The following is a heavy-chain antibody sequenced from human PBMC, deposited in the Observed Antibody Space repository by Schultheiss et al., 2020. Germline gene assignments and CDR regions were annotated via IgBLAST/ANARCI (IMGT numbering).Heavy chain of an antibody. V-gene: IGHV4-39*01. CDR3: ERLRRETGYSPADY. CDR2: ISYSGNT. J-gene: IGHJ4*02. D-gene: IGHD3-9*01. CDR1: GASISSTTYY. Sequence: SETLSLTCTVSGASISSTTYYWGWIRQSPGKGLEYVGSISYSGNTYYNPSLKSRVTMSVDSPKNQFSLNLTSVTAADTAVYYCERLRRETGYSPADYWGLGTLVTVSS.